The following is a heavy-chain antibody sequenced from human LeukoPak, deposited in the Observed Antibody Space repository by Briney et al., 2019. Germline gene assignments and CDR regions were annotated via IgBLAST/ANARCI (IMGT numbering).Heavy chain of an antibody. V-gene: IGHV1-8*03. CDR1: GYTFTNYD. J-gene: IGHJ4*02. CDR2: MNPNSGNT. D-gene: IGHD5-12*01. Sequence: ASVTVSCKTSGYTFTNYDINWVRQATGQGLEWMGWMNPNSGNTGYAQKFQGRVTITRDTSISTAYMELSSLRSEDTAVYYCAREATGDYFDYWGQGTLVTVSS. CDR3: AREATGDYFDY.